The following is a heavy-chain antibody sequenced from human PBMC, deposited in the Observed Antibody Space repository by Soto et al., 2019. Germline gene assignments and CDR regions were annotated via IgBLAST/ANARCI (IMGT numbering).Heavy chain of an antibody. Sequence: EGDLVESGGGLAQPGRSLRLSCVASGFTFDDHGMHWVRQIPWRGLEWVSGISWNSGSIGYAESVKGRFTIFRDNAKNSLYLERNSLRQEDTALYYCVRDTSSGRHLKDHWGQGVQVSVSS. CDR2: ISWNSGSI. CDR3: VRDTSSGRHLKDH. CDR1: GFTFDDHG. J-gene: IGHJ4*02. V-gene: IGHV3-9*01. D-gene: IGHD2-8*02.